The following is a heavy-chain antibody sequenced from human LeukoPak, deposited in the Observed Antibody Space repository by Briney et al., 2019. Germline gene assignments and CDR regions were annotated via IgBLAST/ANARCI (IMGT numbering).Heavy chain of an antibody. Sequence: GGSLRLSCAASGFTFSSYGMHWVRQAPGKGLEWVAVISYDGSKKSYADSVKGRFTISRDNSKNTLFLQMNSLRAEDTAVYYCAKGSGVQVELDYYGLDVWGQGTTVTVSS. CDR1: GFTFSSYG. J-gene: IGHJ6*02. D-gene: IGHD1-1*01. CDR3: AKGSGVQVELDYYGLDV. V-gene: IGHV3-30*18. CDR2: ISYDGSKK.